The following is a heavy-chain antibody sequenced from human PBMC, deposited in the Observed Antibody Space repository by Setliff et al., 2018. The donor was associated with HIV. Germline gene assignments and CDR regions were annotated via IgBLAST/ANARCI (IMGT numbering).Heavy chain of an antibody. V-gene: IGHV4-31*03. CDR1: GGSISSSNYY. CDR3: AREYYDFWTGTPLNWFDP. Sequence: SETLSLTCTVSGGSISSSNYYWSWIRQYPGKGLEWIGYIYYSGSTYYNPSLKSRVTISVDTSKNQFSLKLSSVTAADTAVYYSAREYYDFWTGTPLNWFDPWGRGTLVTVPQ. D-gene: IGHD3-3*01. J-gene: IGHJ5*02. CDR2: IYYSGST.